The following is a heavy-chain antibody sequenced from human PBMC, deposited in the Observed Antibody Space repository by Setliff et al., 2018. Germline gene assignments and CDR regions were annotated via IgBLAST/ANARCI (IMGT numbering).Heavy chain of an antibody. CDR2: ISSYNDVT. CDR1: AHIFKSYG. V-gene: IGHV1-18*01. J-gene: IGHJ5*01. Sequence: GASVKVSCKASAHIFKSYGISWVRQAPGQGLEWVGWISSYNDVTSYAQRFQGRVTLTTDTSTSAAYMELRTLRSDDTAVYYCGRRQPVDYGLNSRYKNWFDYWGQGTLVTVSS. CDR3: GRRQPVDYGLNSRYKNWFDY. D-gene: IGHD3-10*01.